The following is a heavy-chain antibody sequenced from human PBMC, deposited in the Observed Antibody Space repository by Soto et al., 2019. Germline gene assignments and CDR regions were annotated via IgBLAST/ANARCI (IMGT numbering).Heavy chain of an antibody. D-gene: IGHD4-4*01. CDR1: GFTFSSYA. CDR2: ISYDGSNK. J-gene: IGHJ5*02. Sequence: QVQLVESGGGVVQPGRSLRLSCAASGFTFSSYAMHWVRQAPGKGLEWVAVISYDGSNKYYADSVKGRFTISRDNSKNTRYLQMNSLRAEDTAVYYCARDVIDDYSLSNWFDPWGQGTLVTVSS. CDR3: ARDVIDDYSLSNWFDP. V-gene: IGHV3-30-3*01.